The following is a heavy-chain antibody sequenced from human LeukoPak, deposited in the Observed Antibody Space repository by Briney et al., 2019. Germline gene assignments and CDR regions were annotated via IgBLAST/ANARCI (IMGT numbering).Heavy chain of an antibody. Sequence: GSSVKVSCKASGGTFSSYAISWVRQAPGQGLGWMGWMNPNSGNTGYAQKFQGRVTITRNTSISTAYMELSSLRSEDTAVYYCARGSGSYYSWGQGTLITVSS. D-gene: IGHD1-26*01. J-gene: IGHJ4*02. V-gene: IGHV1-8*03. CDR3: ARGSGSYYS. CDR1: GGTFSSYA. CDR2: MNPNSGNT.